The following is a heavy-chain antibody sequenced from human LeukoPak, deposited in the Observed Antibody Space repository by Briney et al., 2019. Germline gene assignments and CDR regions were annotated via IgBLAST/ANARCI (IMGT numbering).Heavy chain of an antibody. CDR2: TYYRSKWYN. V-gene: IGHV6-1*01. Sequence: SQTLSLTCDISGDSVSSNSAAWNWIRQSPLIGLEWLGRTYYRSKWYNDYAVSVKSRITINPDTSKNQFSLQLNSVTPEDTAVYYCTRGAPVGSSREFDYWGQGTLVTVSS. CDR1: GDSVSSNSAA. J-gene: IGHJ4*02. D-gene: IGHD5-24*01. CDR3: TRGAPVGSSREFDY.